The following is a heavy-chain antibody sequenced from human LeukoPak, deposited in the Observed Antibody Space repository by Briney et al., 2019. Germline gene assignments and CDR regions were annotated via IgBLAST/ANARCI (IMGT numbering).Heavy chain of an antibody. J-gene: IGHJ4*02. CDR2: INSDGGST. D-gene: IGHD3-10*01. CDR1: GFTFSSYA. V-gene: IGHV3-74*01. CDR3: ARQNYGAGPDY. Sequence: GGSLRLSCVASGFTFSSYAMHWVRQAPGKGLVWVSRINSDGGSTNYADSVKGRFTISRDNAKNTLYLQMNSLRAEDTALYYCARQNYGAGPDYWGQGTLVTVSS.